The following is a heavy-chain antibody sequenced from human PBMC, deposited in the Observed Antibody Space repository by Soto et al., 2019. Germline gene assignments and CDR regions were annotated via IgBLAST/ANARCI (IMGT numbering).Heavy chain of an antibody. Sequence: QVQLVQSGAEVKKPGSSVKVSCKASGGTFSSYAISWVRQAPGQGLEWMGGIIPIFGTANYAQQFQGRVTITADESTSTAYMELSSLRSEDTAVYYCARVRIFGVVITLGCYFDLWGRGTLVTVSS. CDR2: IIPIFGTA. V-gene: IGHV1-69*01. CDR1: GGTFSSYA. J-gene: IGHJ2*01. CDR3: ARVRIFGVVITLGCYFDL. D-gene: IGHD3-3*01.